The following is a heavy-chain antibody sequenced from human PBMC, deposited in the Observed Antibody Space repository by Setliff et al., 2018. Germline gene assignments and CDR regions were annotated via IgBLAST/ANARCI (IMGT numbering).Heavy chain of an antibody. Sequence: ASVKVSCKASGYTFTNYGFTWVRQAPGQGLEWMGMIITNTGKTSYPKKFQGRVTMTTDTYTGTGYMELRSLTSGDTAVYFCARFGGSCSSSSCYASDLWGQGTMVTVS. D-gene: IGHD2-2*01. CDR2: IITNTGKT. V-gene: IGHV1-18*01. J-gene: IGHJ3*01. CDR1: GYTFTNYG. CDR3: ARFGGSCSSSSCYASDL.